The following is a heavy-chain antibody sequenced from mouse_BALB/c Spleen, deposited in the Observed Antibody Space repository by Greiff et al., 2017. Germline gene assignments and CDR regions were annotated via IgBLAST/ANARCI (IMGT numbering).Heavy chain of an antibody. CDR3: ATPYYGSAMDY. D-gene: IGHD1-1*01. CDR1: GFTFSSYG. Sequence: EVKLVESGGDLVKPGGSLKLSCAASGFTFSSYGMSWVRQTPDKRLEWVATISSGGSYTYYPDSVKGRFTISRDNAKNTLYLQMSSLKSEDTAMYYCATPYYGSAMDYWGQGTSVTVSS. V-gene: IGHV5-6*01. J-gene: IGHJ4*01. CDR2: ISSGGSYT.